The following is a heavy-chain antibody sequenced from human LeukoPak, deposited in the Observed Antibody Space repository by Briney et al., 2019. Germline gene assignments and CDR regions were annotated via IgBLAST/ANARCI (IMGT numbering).Heavy chain of an antibody. Sequence: PGGSLRLSCAASGFTFTSYAMSWVRQAPGKGLKWVATVNDNGAATYYADSVKGRFTISRDNSYNTVSLQMNGLRDEDTGVYYCAKGLKTGVGPYMGYHYYMDVWGKGATVTVSS. V-gene: IGHV3-23*01. D-gene: IGHD3-16*01. J-gene: IGHJ6*03. CDR2: VNDNGAAT. CDR3: AKGLKTGVGPYMGYHYYMDV. CDR1: GFTFTSYA.